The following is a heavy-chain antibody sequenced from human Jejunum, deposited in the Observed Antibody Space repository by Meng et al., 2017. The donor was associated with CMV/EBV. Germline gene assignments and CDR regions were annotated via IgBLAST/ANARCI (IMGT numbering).Heavy chain of an antibody. J-gene: IGHJ2*01. CDR2: INTHTGNP. CDR1: GYTFINYA. D-gene: IGHD3-22*01. CDR3: ARGGPYPDSSGFHWYFDF. Sequence: QVQLVQSGSELKKPXXSVKVSXKASGYTFINYAINWVRQAPGQGLEWMGWINTHTGNPTYGQGFTGRFVLSSDTSVSTANLQISSLKAEDTAVYYCARGGPYPDSSGFHWYFDFWGRGPLGTVAS. V-gene: IGHV7-4-1*02.